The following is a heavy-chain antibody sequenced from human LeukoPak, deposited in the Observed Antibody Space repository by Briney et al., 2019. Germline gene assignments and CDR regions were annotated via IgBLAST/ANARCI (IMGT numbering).Heavy chain of an antibody. J-gene: IGHJ6*03. CDR3: ARVTYGSGTYYNVDYFYYMDV. Sequence: GGSLRLSCAASGFTFSDYYMSWIRQAPGKGLEWVSYISSSGSTIYYADSVKGRFTISRDNAKNSLYLQMNSLRAEDTALYYCARVTYGSGTYYNVDYFYYMDVWGKGTTVTVSS. CDR1: GFTFSDYY. D-gene: IGHD3-10*01. CDR2: ISSSGSTI. V-gene: IGHV3-11*01.